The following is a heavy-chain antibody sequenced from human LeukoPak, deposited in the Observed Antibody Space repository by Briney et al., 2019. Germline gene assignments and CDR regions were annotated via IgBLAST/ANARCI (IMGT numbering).Heavy chain of an antibody. J-gene: IGHJ4*02. Sequence: PGGFLRLSCAASGFTFSSYSMNWVRQAPGKGLEWVSSISSSSSYIYYADSVKGRFTISRDNAKNSLYLQMNSLRAEDTAVYYCARHDPYDSSGYYFDYWGQGTLVTVSS. CDR2: ISSSSSYI. CDR1: GFTFSSYS. V-gene: IGHV3-21*01. CDR3: ARHDPYDSSGYYFDY. D-gene: IGHD3-22*01.